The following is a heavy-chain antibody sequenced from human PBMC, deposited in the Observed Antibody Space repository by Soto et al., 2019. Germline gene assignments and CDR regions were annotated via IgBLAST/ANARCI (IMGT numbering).Heavy chain of an antibody. CDR2: INPRDSNT. J-gene: IGHJ5*02. V-gene: IGHV5-51*03. Sequence: EVQLVQSGAEVTKPGESLKISCKASGYSFSNYWIGWVRQMPGKGLEWMGIINPRDSNTRYSPSFQGQVTISADKSISTAYLQWRSLEVSDTAMYYCARMADCSGETCLGRGWFDPWGPGTLVTVSS. CDR3: ARMADCSGETCLGRGWFDP. D-gene: IGHD2-15*01. CDR1: GYSFSNYW.